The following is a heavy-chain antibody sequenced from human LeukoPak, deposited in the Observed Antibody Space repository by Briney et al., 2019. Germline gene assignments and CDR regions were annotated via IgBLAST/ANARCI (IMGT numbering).Heavy chain of an antibody. CDR2: ISSSSSYI. CDR3: ARGPYSSSWYGRDDAFDI. J-gene: IGHJ3*02. Sequence: GGSLRLSCAASGFTFSSYSMNWVRQAPGKGLEWVSSISSSSSYIYYADSVKGRFTISRDNAKNSLYLQMNSLRAEDTAVYYCARGPYSSSWYGRDDAFDIWGQGTMVTVSS. CDR1: GFTFSSYS. D-gene: IGHD6-13*01. V-gene: IGHV3-21*01.